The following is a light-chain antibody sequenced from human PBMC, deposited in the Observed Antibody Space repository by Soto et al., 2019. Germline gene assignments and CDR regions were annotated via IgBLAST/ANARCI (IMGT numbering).Light chain of an antibody. CDR2: DVS. V-gene: IGLV2-11*01. CDR1: SSHVGGDNS. J-gene: IGLJ1*01. CDR3: CSYAGNYIYV. Sequence: QSALTQPRSVSGSPGQSVTVSCTGTSSHVGGDNSVSWYQQHPGTAPRLMIYDVSKRPSGVPDRFSGSKSGDTASLTISGLQAEDEADYYCCSYAGNYIYVFGTGTKVTVL.